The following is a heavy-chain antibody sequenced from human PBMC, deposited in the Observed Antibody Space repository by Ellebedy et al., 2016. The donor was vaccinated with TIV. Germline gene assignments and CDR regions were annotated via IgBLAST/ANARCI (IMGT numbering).Heavy chain of an antibody. Sequence: SETLSLTCTVSGGSISTYYWGWIRQPPGKGLEWIGSIYYSGSTYYNPSLKSRVTISVDTSKNQFSLKLSSVTAADTAVYYCAREEGGYCSGGNCHSHYYYYYMDVWGKGTTVTVSS. CDR3: AREEGGYCSGGNCHSHYYYYYMDV. D-gene: IGHD2-15*01. CDR2: IYYSGST. CDR1: GGSISTYY. J-gene: IGHJ6*03. V-gene: IGHV4-39*07.